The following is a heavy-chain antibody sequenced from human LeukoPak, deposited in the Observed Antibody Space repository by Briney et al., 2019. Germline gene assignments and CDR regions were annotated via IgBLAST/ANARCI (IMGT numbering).Heavy chain of an antibody. V-gene: IGHV3-53*01. Sequence: GGSLRLSCAASGFTVSSNYMSWVRQAPGKGLEWVSIIYSGGSAFYADSVKGRFTISRDNSKNTLYLQMNSLRAEDTAGYYCARAGRWEGRPHAFNIWGQGTMVTVSS. D-gene: IGHD1-26*01. J-gene: IGHJ3*02. CDR2: IYSGGSA. CDR1: GFTVSSNY. CDR3: ARAGRWEGRPHAFNI.